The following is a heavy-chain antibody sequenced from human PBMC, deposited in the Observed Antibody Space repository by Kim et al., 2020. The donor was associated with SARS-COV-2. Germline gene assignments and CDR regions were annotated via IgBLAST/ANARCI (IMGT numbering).Heavy chain of an antibody. J-gene: IGHJ6*02. CDR2: IYRGGST. CDR3: ARYGSGSYYNQDYYYYGMDV. V-gene: IGHV3-53*01. Sequence: GGSLRLSCAASGFTVSSNYMSWVRQAPGKGLEWDSVIYRGGSTYYADSVKGRFTISRDNSKNTLYLQMNSLRAEDTAVYYCARYGSGSYYNQDYYYYGMDVWGQGTTVTVSS. CDR1: GFTVSSNY. D-gene: IGHD3-10*01.